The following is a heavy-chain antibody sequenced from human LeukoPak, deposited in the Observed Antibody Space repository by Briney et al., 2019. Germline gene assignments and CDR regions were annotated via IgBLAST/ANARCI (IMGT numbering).Heavy chain of an antibody. V-gene: IGHV1-8*01. CDR2: MNPNSGNT. CDR1: GYTFTSYD. D-gene: IGHD6-19*01. Sequence: ASVKVSFKASGYTFTSYDINWVRQATGQGLEWMGWMNPNSGNTGYAQKFQGRVTMTRNTSISTAYMELSSLRSVDTAVYYCARDYSSGWYEVFDYWGQGTLVTVSS. J-gene: IGHJ4*02. CDR3: ARDYSSGWYEVFDY.